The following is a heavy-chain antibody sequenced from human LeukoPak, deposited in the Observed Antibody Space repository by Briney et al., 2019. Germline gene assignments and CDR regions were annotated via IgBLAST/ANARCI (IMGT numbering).Heavy chain of an antibody. CDR3: AKERYGSSCYYRNY. J-gene: IGHJ4*02. CDR1: GFTFDDYA. D-gene: IGHD3-22*01. CDR2: ISWNSGSI. V-gene: IGHV3-9*01. Sequence: GGSLRLSCAASGFTFDDYAMHWVRQAPGKGLEWVSGISWNSGSIGYADSVKGRFTISRDNAKNSLYLQMNSLRAEDTALYYCAKERYGSSCYYRNYWGQGTLVTVSS.